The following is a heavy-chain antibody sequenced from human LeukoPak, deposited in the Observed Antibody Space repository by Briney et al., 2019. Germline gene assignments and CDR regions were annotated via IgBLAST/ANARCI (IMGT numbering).Heavy chain of an antibody. V-gene: IGHV4-34*01. Sequence: SETLSLTCAVYGGSFSGYYWSRIRQPPGKGLEWIGEINHSGSTNYNPSLKSRVTISVDTSRNQFSLKLSSVAAADTAVYYCAREGGGYYGSGGYNWFDPWGQGTLVTVSS. CDR1: GGSFSGYY. J-gene: IGHJ5*02. CDR3: AREGGGYYGSGGYNWFDP. CDR2: INHSGST. D-gene: IGHD3-10*01.